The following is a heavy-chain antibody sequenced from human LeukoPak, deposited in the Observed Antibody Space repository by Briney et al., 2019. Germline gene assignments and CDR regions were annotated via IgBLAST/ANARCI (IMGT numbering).Heavy chain of an antibody. D-gene: IGHD5-12*01. Sequence: ASVKVSCEASGYTFTSYGISWVRQAPGQGLEWMGWISAYNGNTNYAQKLQGRVTMTTDTSTSTAYMELRSLRSDDTAVYYCARLFSGYDYFDYWGQGTLVTVSS. CDR1: GYTFTSYG. V-gene: IGHV1-18*01. CDR3: ARLFSGYDYFDY. CDR2: ISAYNGNT. J-gene: IGHJ4*02.